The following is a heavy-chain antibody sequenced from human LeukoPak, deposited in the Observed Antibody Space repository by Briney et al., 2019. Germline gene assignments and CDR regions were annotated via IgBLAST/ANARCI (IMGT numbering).Heavy chain of an antibody. CDR3: AREIYGRFDF. CDR1: GYTFTTYG. J-gene: IGHJ4*02. D-gene: IGHD4-17*01. Sequence: ASVKVSCKASGYTFTTYGISWVRQAPGQGLEWMGWINPYSGNTNYAQKFQGRVTLTTDTSTSTAYMDLRSLRSDDTAMYYCAREIYGRFDFWGQGTLVTVSS. V-gene: IGHV1-18*01. CDR2: INPYSGNT.